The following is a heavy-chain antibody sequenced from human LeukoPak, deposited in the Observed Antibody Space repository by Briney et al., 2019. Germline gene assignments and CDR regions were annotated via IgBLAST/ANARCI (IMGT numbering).Heavy chain of an antibody. CDR3: ARYKVSTMVRGVTSGHFDY. Sequence: SETLSLTCTVSGGSISSYYWSWIRQPAGKGLEWIGRIYTSGSTNYNPSLKSRVTMSVDTSKNQFSLKLSSVTAADTAVYYCARYKVSTMVRGVTSGHFDYWGQGTLVTVSS. D-gene: IGHD3-10*01. J-gene: IGHJ4*02. V-gene: IGHV4-4*07. CDR2: IYTSGST. CDR1: GGSISSYY.